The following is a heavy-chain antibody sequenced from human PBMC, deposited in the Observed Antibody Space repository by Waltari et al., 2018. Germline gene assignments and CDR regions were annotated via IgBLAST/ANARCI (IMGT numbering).Heavy chain of an antibody. CDR1: GFTFSTYW. J-gene: IGHJ4*01. Sequence: EVQLMESGGGLVQPGGSLRLSCAASGFTFSTYWMTWVRQAPGKGLGWMANIRRDGSQTHYLDSVKGRFTISRDNAKNSLYLQMNSLGADDTAVYYCARDDSPGDSSAWYDLFDFWG. V-gene: IGHV3-7*01. CDR2: IRRDGSQT. D-gene: IGHD6-19*01. CDR3: ARDDSPGDSSAWYDLFDF.